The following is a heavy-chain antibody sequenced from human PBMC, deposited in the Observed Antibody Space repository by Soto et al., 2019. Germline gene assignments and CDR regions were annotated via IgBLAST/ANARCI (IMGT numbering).Heavy chain of an antibody. CDR3: ARELPQVGATDYFDY. CDR1: GFTFKIYS. Sequence: PGGSLRLSCAGSGFTFKIYSGNWVRQAPGKGLEWLSYINSANTIYYADSVKGRFTISRDNSKNTLYLQMNSLRAEDTAVYYCARELPQVGATDYFDYWGQGTLVTVSS. J-gene: IGHJ4*02. V-gene: IGHV3-48*01. D-gene: IGHD1-26*01. CDR2: INSANTI.